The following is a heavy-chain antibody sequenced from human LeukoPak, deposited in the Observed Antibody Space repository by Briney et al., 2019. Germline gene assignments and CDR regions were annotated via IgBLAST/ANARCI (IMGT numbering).Heavy chain of an antibody. Sequence: SETLSLTCTVSGGSISSGSYYWSWIRQPAGKGLEWIGRIYTSGSTNYNPSLKSRVTISVDTSKNQFSLKLSSVTAADTAVYYCARPSREGSNYFDYWGQGTLVTVSS. CDR1: GGSISSGSYY. J-gene: IGHJ4*02. V-gene: IGHV4-61*02. CDR3: ARPSREGSNYFDY. CDR2: IYTSGST. D-gene: IGHD3-10*01.